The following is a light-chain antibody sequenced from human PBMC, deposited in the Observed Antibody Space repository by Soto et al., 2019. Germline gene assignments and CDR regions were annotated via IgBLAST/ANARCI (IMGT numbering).Light chain of an antibody. CDR2: EVS. CDR1: SGDVGGYNY. CDR3: SSYTSSSVV. V-gene: IGLV2-14*01. J-gene: IGLJ2*01. Sequence: QSALPQPASVSGSPGQSITISCTGTSGDVGGYNYVSWYQQHPGKAPKLMIYEVSNRPSGVSNRFSGSKSGNTASLTISGLQAEDEADYYCSSYTSSSVVFGGGTKVTAL.